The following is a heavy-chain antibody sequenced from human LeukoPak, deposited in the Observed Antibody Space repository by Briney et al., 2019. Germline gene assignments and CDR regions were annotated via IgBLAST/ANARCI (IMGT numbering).Heavy chain of an antibody. CDR3: ASQYYYDSSGYFY. CDR1: GFAFYNYD. D-gene: IGHD3-22*01. CDR2: IAANGDS. V-gene: IGHV3-13*01. J-gene: IGHJ4*02. Sequence: GGSLRLSCAASGFAFYNYDMHWVRQTGKDLEWVSVIAANGDSYYAGSVKGRFTISRDNAKNSLYLQMNSLRAEDTAVYYCASQYYYDSSGYFYWGQGTLVTVSS.